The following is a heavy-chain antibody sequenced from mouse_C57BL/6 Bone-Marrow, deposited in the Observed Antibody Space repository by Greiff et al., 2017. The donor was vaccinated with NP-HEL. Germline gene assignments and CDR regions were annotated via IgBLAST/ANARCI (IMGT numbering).Heavy chain of an antibody. D-gene: IGHD1-1*01. CDR1: GYTFTSYG. V-gene: IGHV1-64*01. CDR2: IHPNSGST. Sequence: QVQLQQPGAELVKPGASVKLSCKASGYTFTSYGMHWVKQRPGQGLEWIGMIHPNSGSTNYNEKFKSKATLTVDKSSSTAYMQLSSLTSEDSAVYCCARRGFDYYGSSYPSYWYFDVWGTGTTVTVSS. J-gene: IGHJ1*03. CDR3: ARRGFDYYGSSYPSYWYFDV.